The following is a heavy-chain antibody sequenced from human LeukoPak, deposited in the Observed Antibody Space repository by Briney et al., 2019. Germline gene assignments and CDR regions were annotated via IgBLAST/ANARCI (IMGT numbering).Heavy chain of an antibody. D-gene: IGHD6-6*01. CDR1: GFTFSSYA. V-gene: IGHV3-64*01. J-gene: IGHJ4*02. CDR2: ISSNGGST. CDR3: ARGRSSSPMDYFDY. Sequence: GGSLRLSCAASGFTFSSYAMHWARQAPGKGLEYVSAISSNGGSTYYANSVKGRFTISRDNSKNTLYLQMGSLRAEDMAVYYCARGRSSSPMDYFDYWGQGTLVTVSS.